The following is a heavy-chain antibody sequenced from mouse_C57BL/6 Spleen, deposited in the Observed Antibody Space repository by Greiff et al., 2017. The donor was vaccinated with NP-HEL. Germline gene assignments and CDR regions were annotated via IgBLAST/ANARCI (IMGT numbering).Heavy chain of an antibody. Sequence: QVQLKQSGPGLVAPSPSLSIPCTVSGFSLTSYAISWVRQPPGKGLEWLGVIWTGGGTNYNSALKSRLSISKDNSKSQVFLKMNSLQTDDTARYYCARNYGGPHWYFDVWGTGTTVTVSS. CDR1: GFSLTSYA. D-gene: IGHD1-1*01. CDR2: IWTGGGT. V-gene: IGHV2-9-1*01. CDR3: ARNYGGPHWYFDV. J-gene: IGHJ1*03.